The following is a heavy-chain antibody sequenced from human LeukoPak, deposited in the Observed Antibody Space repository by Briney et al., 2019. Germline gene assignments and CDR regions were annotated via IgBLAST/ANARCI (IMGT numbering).Heavy chain of an antibody. J-gene: IGHJ6*03. V-gene: IGHV1-18*01. CDR3: ARVLTKVFLGELRNYYMDV. D-gene: IGHD3-10*01. CDR1: GYSFNSYD. CDR2: ISGNSGKT. Sequence: GASVKVSCKAPGYSFNSYDVTWVRQAPGQGLEWMGWISGNSGKTNYAQKLQGRVTMTTDTSTSTAYMELRSLRYDDTAIYFCARVLTKVFLGELRNYYMDVLGKGTTVTISS.